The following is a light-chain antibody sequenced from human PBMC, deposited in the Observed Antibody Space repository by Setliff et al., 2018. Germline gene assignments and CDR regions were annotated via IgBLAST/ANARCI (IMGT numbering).Light chain of an antibody. V-gene: IGLV2-14*01. CDR1: TSDIGAWDY. Sequence: QSALAQPASVSGSPGQSVTISCTGTTSDIGAWDYVSWYQQHPDKAPKLMIYGVSDRPSGVSDRFSGSKSANTASLTISGLQADDEADYYCSSYAGSNNFVVGTGTKGTVL. CDR2: GVS. J-gene: IGLJ1*01. CDR3: SSYAGSNNFV.